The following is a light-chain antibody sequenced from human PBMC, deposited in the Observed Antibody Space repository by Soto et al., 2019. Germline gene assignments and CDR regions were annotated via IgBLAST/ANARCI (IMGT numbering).Light chain of an antibody. J-gene: IGKJ5*01. Sequence: DSQVTPSTSSLSASVADTVTITCRPSQFITNHLNWYQQKPGKAPKFLIYAASSFVNGVPSRFSGSRSGTDFTLTISSLQTEDFATYFCQQSSSLPYTLGQGTRLEIK. CDR3: QQSSSLPYT. CDR2: AAS. CDR1: QFITNH. V-gene: IGKV1-39*01.